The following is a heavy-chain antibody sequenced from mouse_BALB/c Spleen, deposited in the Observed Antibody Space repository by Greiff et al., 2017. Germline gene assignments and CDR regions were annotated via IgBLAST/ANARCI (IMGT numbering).Heavy chain of an antibody. J-gene: IGHJ3*01. CDR2: ISNGGGST. CDR3: ARQSSPWFAY. D-gene: IGHD1-1*01. CDR1: GFTFSSYT. Sequence: DVKLVESGGGLVQPGGSLKLSCAASGFTFSSYTMSWVRQTPEKRLEWVAYISNGGGSTYYPDTVKGRFTISRDNAKNTLYLHMSSLKSEDTAMYYCARQSSPWFAYWGQGTLGTVSA. V-gene: IGHV5-12-2*01.